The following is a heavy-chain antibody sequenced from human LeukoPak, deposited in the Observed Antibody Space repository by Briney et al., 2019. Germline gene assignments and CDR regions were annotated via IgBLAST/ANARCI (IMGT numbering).Heavy chain of an antibody. CDR2: IYPGDSDT. Sequence: PGGSLRLSCKGSGYSFTSYWIGWVRQVPGKGLEWMGIIYPGDSDTRYSPSFQGQVTISADKSISTAYLQWSSLKASDTAMYYCARCPPDYDFWSGYYTDWGQGTLVTVSS. CDR3: ARCPPDYDFWSGYYTD. J-gene: IGHJ4*02. D-gene: IGHD3-3*01. CDR1: GYSFTSYW. V-gene: IGHV5-51*01.